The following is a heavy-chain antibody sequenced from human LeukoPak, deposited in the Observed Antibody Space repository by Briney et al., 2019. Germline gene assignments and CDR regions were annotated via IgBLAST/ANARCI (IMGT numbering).Heavy chain of an antibody. CDR1: GYTFTTYA. V-gene: IGHV1-3*01. Sequence: ASVTVSCKASGYTFTTYAMHWVRQAPGQRLEWMGWINAGNGNTKYSQKFQGRVTITRDTSASTAYMELSSLRSEDTAVYYCARTTAMVTIFDYWGQGTLVTVSS. J-gene: IGHJ4*02. CDR2: INAGNGNT. D-gene: IGHD5-18*01. CDR3: ARTTAMVTIFDY.